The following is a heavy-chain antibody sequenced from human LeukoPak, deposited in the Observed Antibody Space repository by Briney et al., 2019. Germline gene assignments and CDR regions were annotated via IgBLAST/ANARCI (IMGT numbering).Heavy chain of an antibody. D-gene: IGHD6-6*01. J-gene: IGHJ5*02. CDR2: IKQDGSEK. Sequence: GGSLRLSCAASGFTFRSSWMSWVRQAPGKGLEWVANIKQDGSEKYYVGSVKGRFTISRDNAKNSLYLQMDSLRAEDTAVYYCARDGPYSTSSTHPPWGQGTLVTVSS. CDR3: ARDGPYSTSSTHPP. CDR1: GFTFRSSW. V-gene: IGHV3-7*03.